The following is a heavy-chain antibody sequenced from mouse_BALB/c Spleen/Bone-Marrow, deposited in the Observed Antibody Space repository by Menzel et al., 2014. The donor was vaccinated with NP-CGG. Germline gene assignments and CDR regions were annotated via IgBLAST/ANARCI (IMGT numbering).Heavy chain of an antibody. CDR2: IYPGNGGT. D-gene: IGHD2-10*01. V-gene: IGHV1-12*01. CDR1: GYTFTSYN. J-gene: IGHJ1*01. Sequence: SGAELVRSGASVEMSCKASGYTFTSYNMHWVKQTPGQGLEWIGYIYPGNGGTDYNQKFKGKATLTADTSSNTAYMQISSLTSEDSAVYFCARSAYSFNVWGAGTTVTVSS. CDR3: ARSAYSFNV.